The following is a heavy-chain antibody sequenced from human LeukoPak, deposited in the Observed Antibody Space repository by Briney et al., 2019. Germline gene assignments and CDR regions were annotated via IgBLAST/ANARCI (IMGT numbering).Heavy chain of an antibody. CDR3: AKVGQNYHILTYYFDY. CDR1: GFTFSIYT. D-gene: IGHD3-9*01. V-gene: IGHV3-21*04. J-gene: IGHJ4*02. CDR2: ISSSSSYI. Sequence: GRSLRLSCAASGFTFSIYTMNWVRQAPGKGLEWVSSISSSSSYIYYADSVKGRFTISRDNAKNSLYLQMNSLRVEDTAVYYCAKVGQNYHILTYYFDYWGQGTLVTVSS.